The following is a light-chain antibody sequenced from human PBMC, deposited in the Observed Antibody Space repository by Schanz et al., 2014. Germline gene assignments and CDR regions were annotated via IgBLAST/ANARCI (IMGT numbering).Light chain of an antibody. CDR1: SSDVGGYNY. J-gene: IGLJ2*01. Sequence: QSALTQPPSASGSPGQSVTISCTGTSSDVGGYNYVSWYQQHPGKAPQLMIYEVTKRPSGVPDRFSGSKSGNTASLTISGLQAEDEADYYCQCYDTKMTEVFGGGTKVTVL. CDR2: EVT. CDR3: QCYDTKMTEV. V-gene: IGLV2-8*01.